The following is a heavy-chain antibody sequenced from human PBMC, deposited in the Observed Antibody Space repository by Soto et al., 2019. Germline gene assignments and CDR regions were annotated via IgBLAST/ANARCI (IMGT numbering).Heavy chain of an antibody. CDR1: GFTFSSYS. CDR2: ISSSSSTI. Sequence: GGSLRLSCAASGFTFSSYSMNWVRQAPGKGLEWVSYISSSSSTIYYADSVKGRFTITRDNAKNSLYLQMNSLRDEDTAVYYCAREIIRPYYYDSSGNDAFDIWGQGTMVTVSS. V-gene: IGHV3-48*02. J-gene: IGHJ3*02. CDR3: AREIIRPYYYDSSGNDAFDI. D-gene: IGHD3-22*01.